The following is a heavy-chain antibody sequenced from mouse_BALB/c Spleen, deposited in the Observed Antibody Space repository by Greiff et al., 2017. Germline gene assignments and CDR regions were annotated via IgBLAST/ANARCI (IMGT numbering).Heavy chain of an antibody. CDR3: ARLNGNYAWFAY. V-gene: IGHV5-12-2*01. CDR1: GFTFSSYT. CDR2: ISNGGGST. J-gene: IGHJ3*01. Sequence: EVMLVESGGGLVQPGGSLKLSCEASGFTFSSYTMSWVRQTPEKRLEWVAYISNGGGSTYYPDTVKGRFTISRDNAKNTLYLQMSSLKSEDTAMYYCARLNGNYAWFAYWGQGTLVTVSA. D-gene: IGHD2-1*01.